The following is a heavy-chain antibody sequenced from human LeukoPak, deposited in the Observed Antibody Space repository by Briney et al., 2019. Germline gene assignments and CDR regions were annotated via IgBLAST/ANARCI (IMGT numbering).Heavy chain of an antibody. Sequence: GGSLRLSCAASGFTISSYEMNWVRQAPGKGLEWVSYISSSGSTIYYADSVKGRFTISRDNAKNSLYLQMNSLRAEDTAVYYCARFRSPHATAMIVVVPAVSDYWGQGTLVTVSS. D-gene: IGHD2-2*01. CDR3: ARFRSPHATAMIVVVPAVSDY. CDR2: ISSSGSTI. CDR1: GFTISSYE. V-gene: IGHV3-48*03. J-gene: IGHJ4*02.